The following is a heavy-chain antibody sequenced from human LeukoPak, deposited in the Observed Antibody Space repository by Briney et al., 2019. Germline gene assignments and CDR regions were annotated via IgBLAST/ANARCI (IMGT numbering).Heavy chain of an antibody. D-gene: IGHD5-12*01. Sequence: GGSLRLSCAASGFTVSSNYMSWVRQAPGKGLEWVSVIYSGGSTYYADSVKGRFTISRDNSKNTLYLQMNSLRAEDTAVYYCARERASGYDPDAFDIWGQGTMVTVSS. V-gene: IGHV3-53*01. J-gene: IGHJ3*02. CDR1: GFTVSSNY. CDR3: ARERASGYDPDAFDI. CDR2: IYSGGST.